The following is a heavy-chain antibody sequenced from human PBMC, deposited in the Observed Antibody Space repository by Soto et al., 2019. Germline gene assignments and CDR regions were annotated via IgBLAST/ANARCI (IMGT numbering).Heavy chain of an antibody. D-gene: IGHD6-19*01. Sequence: AMSWVRQAPGKGLEWVSAISGSGGSTYYADSVKGRFTISRDNSKNTLYLQMNSLRAEDTAVYYCAKTPGYSSGWPLDYWGQGTLVTVSS. CDR3: AKTPGYSSGWPLDY. CDR2: ISGSGGST. V-gene: IGHV3-23*01. CDR1: A. J-gene: IGHJ4*02.